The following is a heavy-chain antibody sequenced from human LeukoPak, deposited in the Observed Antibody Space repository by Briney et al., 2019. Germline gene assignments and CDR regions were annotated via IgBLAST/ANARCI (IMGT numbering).Heavy chain of an antibody. CDR3: ARTNGYYDILTGLDY. CDR2: IYYSGST. D-gene: IGHD3-9*01. Sequence: SETLSLTCTVSGGSISSYYWSWIRQPPGKGLEWIGYIYYSGSTNCNPSLKSRVTISVDTSKNQFSLKLSSVTAADTAVYYCARTNGYYDILTGLDYWGQGTLVTVSS. CDR1: GGSISSYY. V-gene: IGHV4-59*01. J-gene: IGHJ4*02.